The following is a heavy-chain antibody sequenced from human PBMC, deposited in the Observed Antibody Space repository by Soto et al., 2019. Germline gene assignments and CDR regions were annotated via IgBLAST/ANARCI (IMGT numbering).Heavy chain of an antibody. V-gene: IGHV4-34*01. CDR2: INHSGST. J-gene: IGHJ6*02. Sequence: PSETLSLTCAVYGGSFSGYYWSWIRQPPGKGLEWIGEINHSGSTNYNPSLKSRVTISVDTSKNHFSLKLSSVTAADTAVYYCARGGPLGAAPLDNGYYYGMDVWGQGNTVT. CDR3: ARGGPLGAAPLDNGYYYGMDV. CDR1: GGSFSGYY. D-gene: IGHD6-13*01.